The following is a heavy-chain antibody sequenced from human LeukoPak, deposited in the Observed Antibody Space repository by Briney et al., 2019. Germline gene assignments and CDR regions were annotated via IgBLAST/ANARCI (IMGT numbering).Heavy chain of an antibody. CDR3: ANSRRLLWFGESFFDY. V-gene: IGHV4-34*01. Sequence: SETLSLTCAVYGGSFSGYYWSWIRQPPGKGLERIGEINHSGSTNYNPSLKSRVTISVDTSKNQFSLKLSSVTAADTAVYYCANSRRLLWFGESFFDYWGQGTLVTVSS. CDR1: GGSFSGYY. CDR2: INHSGST. D-gene: IGHD3-10*01. J-gene: IGHJ4*02.